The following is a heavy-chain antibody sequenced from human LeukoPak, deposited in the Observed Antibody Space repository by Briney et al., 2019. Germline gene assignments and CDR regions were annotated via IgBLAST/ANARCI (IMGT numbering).Heavy chain of an antibody. CDR3: ASENCSGGSCYSRYSH. D-gene: IGHD2-15*01. J-gene: IGHJ4*02. CDR1: GGTFSSYA. Sequence: ASVKVSCKASGGTFSSYAISWVRQAPGQGLEWMGGIIPIFGTANYAQKFQGRVTITADKSTSTAYMELSSLRSEDTAVYYCASENCSGGSCYSRYSHWGQGTLVTVSS. V-gene: IGHV1-69*06. CDR2: IIPIFGTA.